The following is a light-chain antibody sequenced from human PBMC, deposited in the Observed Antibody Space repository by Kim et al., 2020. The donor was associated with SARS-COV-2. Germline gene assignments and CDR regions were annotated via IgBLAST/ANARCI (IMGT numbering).Light chain of an antibody. V-gene: IGKV3-20*01. CDR2: GAS. Sequence: LSPGESATLSCRASQSVEKNYLAWYHQKPAQAPRLHIHGASSRATGIPDRFSGSGSGTDFTLTIRRLEPEDFAVYFCQQYADSPLSFGGETKVEI. CDR1: QSVEKNY. J-gene: IGKJ4*01. CDR3: QQYADSPLS.